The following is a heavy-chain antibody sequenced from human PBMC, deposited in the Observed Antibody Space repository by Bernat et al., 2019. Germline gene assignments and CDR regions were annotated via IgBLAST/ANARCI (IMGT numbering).Heavy chain of an antibody. D-gene: IGHD3-16*01. Sequence: EVQLVESGGGLVKPGGSLRLSCAASGFTFSSYSMNWVRQAPGKGLEWVSSISSSSSTIYYADSVKGRFTISRDNAKNSLYLQMNSLRAEDTAVYYCARDGGMWNYYYGMDVWGQGTTVTVSS. CDR2: ISSSSSTI. J-gene: IGHJ6*02. V-gene: IGHV3-21*01. CDR3: ARDGGMWNYYYGMDV. CDR1: GFTFSSYS.